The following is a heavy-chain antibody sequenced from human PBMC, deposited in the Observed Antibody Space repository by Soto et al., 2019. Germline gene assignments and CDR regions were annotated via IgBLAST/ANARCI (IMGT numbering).Heavy chain of an antibody. V-gene: IGHV4-30-2*06. D-gene: IGHD6-13*01. J-gene: IGHJ5*02. CDR2: IYYPGLT. Sequence: QLQLQESGSGLLKPSQTLSLNCSVSGDSISSGGLSWNWLRQSPGRGLEWIGYIYYPGLTYYNPSLKSRVSMSLDSSENQVSLNRSSVTAADSAVYYCARGKRSKTATAGTGWFDPWGPGTLVTVSS. CDR1: GDSISSGGLS. CDR3: ARGKRSKTATAGTGWFDP.